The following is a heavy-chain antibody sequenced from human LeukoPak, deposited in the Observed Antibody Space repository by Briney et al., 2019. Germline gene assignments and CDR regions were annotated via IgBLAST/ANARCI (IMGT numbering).Heavy chain of an antibody. CDR1: GGSISSSSCY. CDR3: ARLPPTYYYDSSGYSARYYFDY. V-gene: IGHV4-39*01. Sequence: PSETLSLTCTVSGGSISSSSCYWGWIRQPPGKGLEWIGSIYYSGSTCYNPSLKSRVTISVDTSKNQFSLKLSSVTAADTAVYYCARLPPTYYYDSSGYSARYYFDYWGQGTLVTVSS. J-gene: IGHJ4*02. D-gene: IGHD3-22*01. CDR2: IYYSGST.